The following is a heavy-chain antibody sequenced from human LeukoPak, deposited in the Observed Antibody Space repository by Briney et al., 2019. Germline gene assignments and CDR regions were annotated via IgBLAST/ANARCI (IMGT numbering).Heavy chain of an antibody. Sequence: GGSLRLSCAASGFTFSDYYMSWIRQAPGKGLEWVSYISSSGSTIYYADSVKGRFTISRDNAKNSQYLQMNSLRAEDTAVYYYARDRVDIVASPFDYWGQGTLVTVSS. CDR2: ISSSGSTI. CDR1: GFTFSDYY. D-gene: IGHD5-12*01. V-gene: IGHV3-11*04. CDR3: ARDRVDIVASPFDY. J-gene: IGHJ4*02.